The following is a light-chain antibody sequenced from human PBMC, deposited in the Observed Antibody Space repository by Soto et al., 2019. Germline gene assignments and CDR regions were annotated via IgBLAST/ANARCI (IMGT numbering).Light chain of an antibody. V-gene: IGKV1-39*01. CDR2: AAS. CDR3: QQSYSTPWT. J-gene: IGKJ1*01. CDR1: QSLTNY. Sequence: DIQMTQSPSSLSASLGARVTITCRTSQSLTNYLHWYQQKPGQAPKILIYAASRLHSGVPSRFSGSGYGTDFTLTINSLQPEDFATYYCQQSYSTPWTFGQGTKVEIK.